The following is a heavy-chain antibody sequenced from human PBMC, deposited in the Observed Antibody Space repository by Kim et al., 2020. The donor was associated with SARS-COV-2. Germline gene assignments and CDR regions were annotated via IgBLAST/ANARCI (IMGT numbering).Heavy chain of an antibody. V-gene: IGHV3-33*01. CDR1: AFTFRSYG. Sequence: GGSLRLSCAASAFTFRSYGMHWVRHAPGKGLEWVALIWHDGSNKYYAGSVKGRFTISRDNSENTLYLQMNSVTVEDTAVYYCARGCSGGSCYHGGRDGMDVWGPGTTVTVSS. CDR3: ARGCSGGSCYHGGRDGMDV. CDR2: IWHDGSNK. D-gene: IGHD2-15*01. J-gene: IGHJ6*02.